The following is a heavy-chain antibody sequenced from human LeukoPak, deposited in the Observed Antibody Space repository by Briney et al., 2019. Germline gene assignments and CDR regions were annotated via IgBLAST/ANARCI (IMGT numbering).Heavy chain of an antibody. V-gene: IGHV4-30-4*08. J-gene: IGHJ6*03. CDR3: ARELRFPRYMDV. CDR2: IYYSGST. D-gene: IGHD3-3*01. Sequence: SQTLSLTCTVSGGSISSGDYYWRWIRQPPGKGLEWVGYIYYSGSTSYNPSLKSRVTISVDTPKNQFSLKLSSVTAADTAVYYCARELRFPRYMDVWGKGTTVTVSS. CDR1: GGSISSGDYY.